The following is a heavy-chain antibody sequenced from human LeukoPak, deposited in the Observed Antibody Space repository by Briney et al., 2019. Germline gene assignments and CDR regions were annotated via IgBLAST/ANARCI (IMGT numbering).Heavy chain of an antibody. CDR3: ARDYPTSGIVTIFDY. CDR2: ITSSGGSI. J-gene: IGHJ4*02. D-gene: IGHD1-1*01. Sequence: GGSLRLSCASSGFTFNNYAMAWVRQAPGKGLEWVSSITSSGGSIYCADSVKGRFTISRDNSKNTLYLQMNSLRAEDTAVYYCARDYPTSGIVTIFDYWGQGTLVTVSS. V-gene: IGHV3-23*01. CDR1: GFTFNNYA.